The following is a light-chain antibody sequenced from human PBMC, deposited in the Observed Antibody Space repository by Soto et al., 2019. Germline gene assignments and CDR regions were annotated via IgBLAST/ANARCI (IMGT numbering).Light chain of an antibody. Sequence: IVMTQAPLSLSVTPGQPASISCKSSQSLLHSDGKTYLYWYLQRPGQPPQLLMSEVSDRFSGVPDRFSGTGSGTDFTLTISRVEAEDVGLYSCMQTKQLPLTFGQGTKVEVK. J-gene: IGKJ1*01. CDR3: MQTKQLPLT. CDR1: QSLLHSDGKTY. CDR2: EVS. V-gene: IGKV2D-29*01.